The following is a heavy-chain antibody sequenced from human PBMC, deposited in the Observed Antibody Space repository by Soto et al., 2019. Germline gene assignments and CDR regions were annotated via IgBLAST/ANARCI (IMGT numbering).Heavy chain of an antibody. Sequence: ASVKVSCKASGYTFTGYYMHWVRQAPGQGLEWMGWINPNSGGTNYAQKFQGWVTTTRDTSISTAYMELSRLRSDDTAVYYCARDAARTGVYYYYGMDVWGQGTTVTVSS. CDR1: GYTFTGYY. V-gene: IGHV1-2*04. CDR2: INPNSGGT. CDR3: ARDAARTGVYYYYGMDV. D-gene: IGHD6-6*01. J-gene: IGHJ6*02.